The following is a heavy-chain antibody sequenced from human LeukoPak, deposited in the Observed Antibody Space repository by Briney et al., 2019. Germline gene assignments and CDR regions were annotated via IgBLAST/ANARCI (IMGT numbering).Heavy chain of an antibody. Sequence: ASVKVSCKAFGYSFTSHYMHWVRQAPGQGLEWLGLINPSGSSTLYAQKFQGRITMTRDMSTTTDYMELSSLTYDDTAVYYCARDNSVGDVAWWFDPWGQGTLVTVSS. CDR1: GYSFTSHY. CDR2: INPSGSST. V-gene: IGHV1-46*01. J-gene: IGHJ5*02. CDR3: ARDNSVGDVAWWFDP. D-gene: IGHD1-26*01.